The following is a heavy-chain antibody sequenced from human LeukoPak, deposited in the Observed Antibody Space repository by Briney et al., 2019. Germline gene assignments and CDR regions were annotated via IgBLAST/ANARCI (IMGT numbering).Heavy chain of an antibody. J-gene: IGHJ5*02. CDR1: GGSISRSGYY. D-gene: IGHD1-26*01. V-gene: IGHV4-39*01. CDR2: IYYSGRP. CDR3: ARHEYSGSYYGLSWFDP. Sequence: KPSETLSLTCTVSGGSISRSGYYWGWIRQPPGKGLEWIASIYYSGRPYYNPSLKSQVTISVDTSQNQLSLKLSSLPAAETAVYYCARHEYSGSYYGLSWFDPWGQGTLVTVSS.